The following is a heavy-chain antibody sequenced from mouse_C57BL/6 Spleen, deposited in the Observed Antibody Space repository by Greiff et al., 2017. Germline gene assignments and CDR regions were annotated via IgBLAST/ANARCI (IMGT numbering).Heavy chain of an antibody. CDR3: ARRNYYGSSLWYFDV. Sequence: VQLQQPGAELVRPGSSVKLSCKASGYTFTSYWMDWVKQRPGQGLEWIGNIYPSDSETHYNQKFKDKATLTVDKSSSTAYMQLSSLTSEDSAVYYCARRNYYGSSLWYFDVWGTGTTVTVSS. D-gene: IGHD1-1*01. J-gene: IGHJ1*03. CDR2: IYPSDSET. V-gene: IGHV1-61*01. CDR1: GYTFTSYW.